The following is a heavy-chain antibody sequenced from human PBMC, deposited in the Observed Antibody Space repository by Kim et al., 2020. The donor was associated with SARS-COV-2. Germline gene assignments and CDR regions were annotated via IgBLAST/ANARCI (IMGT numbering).Heavy chain of an antibody. CDR3: ASRYCSSTSCPLDY. D-gene: IGHD2-2*01. J-gene: IGHJ4*02. CDR2: INHSGST. CDR1: GGSFSGYY. Sequence: SETLSLTCAVYGGSFSGYYWSWIRQPPGKGLEWIGEINHSGSTNYNPSLKSRVTISVDTSKNQFSLKLSSVTAADTAVYYCASRYCSSTSCPLDYWGQGTLVTVSS. V-gene: IGHV4-34*01.